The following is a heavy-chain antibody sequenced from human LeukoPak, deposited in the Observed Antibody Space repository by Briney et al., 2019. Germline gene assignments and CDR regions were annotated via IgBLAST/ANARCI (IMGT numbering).Heavy chain of an antibody. D-gene: IGHD3-22*01. Sequence: GESLRLSCAASGFTFSKYWMTWVRQAPGKGLEWVANIRGDGSVKYFLDSVKGRFTISRDNAKNSLSLEMSNLRAEDTAVYHCSRDANYYDSSRHYFDAFDIWGQGTMVTVSS. CDR1: GFTFSKYW. CDR2: IRGDGSVK. V-gene: IGHV3-7*01. J-gene: IGHJ3*02. CDR3: SRDANYYDSSRHYFDAFDI.